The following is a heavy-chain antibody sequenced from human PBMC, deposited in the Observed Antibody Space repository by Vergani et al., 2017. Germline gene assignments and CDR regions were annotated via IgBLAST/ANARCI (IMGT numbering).Heavy chain of an antibody. CDR2: ISSSSSYI. J-gene: IGHJ4*02. D-gene: IGHD2-2*01. Sequence: EVQLLESGGGLVKPGGSLRLSCAASGFTFSSYSMNWVRQAPGKGLEWVSSISSSSSYIYYADSVKGRFTISRDNAKNSLYLQMNSLRAEDTAVYYCARDPPYCSSTSCGVVYFDYWGQGTLVTVSS. CDR1: GFTFSSYS. CDR3: ARDPPYCSSTSCGVVYFDY. V-gene: IGHV3-21*01.